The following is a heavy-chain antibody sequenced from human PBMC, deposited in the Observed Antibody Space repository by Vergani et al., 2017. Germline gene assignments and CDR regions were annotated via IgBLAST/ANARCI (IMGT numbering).Heavy chain of an antibody. CDR3: ARDRTPAAGPGDAFDI. CDR2: IIPIFGTA. D-gene: IGHD6-13*01. V-gene: IGHV1-69*01. CDR1: GGTFSSYA. J-gene: IGHJ3*02. Sequence: QVQLVQSGAEVKKPGSSVKVSCKASGGTFSSYAISWVRQAPGQGLEWMGGIIPIFGTANYAQKFQGRVTITAEESTSTAYMELSSLRSEDTAVYYCARDRTPAAGPGDAFDIWGQGTMVTVSS.